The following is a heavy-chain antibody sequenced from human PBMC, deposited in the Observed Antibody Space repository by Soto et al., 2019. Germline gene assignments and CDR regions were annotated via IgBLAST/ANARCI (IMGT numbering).Heavy chain of an antibody. J-gene: IGHJ3*02. Sequence: GGSLRLSCAASGFTFGNAWINWVRQAPGKGLEWVSSISSSSSYIYYADSVKGRFTISRDNAKNSLYLQMNSLRAEDTAVYYCARARKVFLAFDIWGQGTMVTVSS. CDR3: ARARKVFLAFDI. D-gene: IGHD2-8*01. CDR2: ISSSSSYI. V-gene: IGHV3-21*01. CDR1: GFTFGNAW.